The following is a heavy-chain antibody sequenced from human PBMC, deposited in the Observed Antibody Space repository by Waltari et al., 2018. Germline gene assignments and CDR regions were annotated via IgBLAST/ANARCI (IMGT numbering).Heavy chain of an antibody. CDR2: IWYDGSNK. J-gene: IGHJ6*02. V-gene: IGHV3-33*01. CDR1: GFTFSTYG. D-gene: IGHD2-2*01. Sequence: QVQLVESGGGVVQPGRSLRLSCAASGFTFSTYGMHWVRQAPGKGLEWVAVIWYDGSNKYYAESVKGRFTISRDNSKNTLYLQMNSLRVEDTAVFYCARAPAIDGDYHAMDVWGQGTTVTVSS. CDR3: ARAPAIDGDYHAMDV.